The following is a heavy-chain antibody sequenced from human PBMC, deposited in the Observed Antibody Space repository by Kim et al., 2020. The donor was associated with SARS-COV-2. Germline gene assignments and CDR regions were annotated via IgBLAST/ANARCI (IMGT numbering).Heavy chain of an antibody. V-gene: IGHV3-30*04. CDR1: GFTFSSYA. J-gene: IGHJ6*01. D-gene: IGHD3-10*01. Sequence: GRSLRLSCAASGFTFSSYALHWVRQAPGKGLEWVAVISKDGSNKYYADSVKGRFTISRDNSKHTLYLQMNSLRPEDTAVYYCARDYGSGSYYNWYTYYY. CDR3: ARDYGSGSYYNWYTYYY. CDR2: ISKDGSNK.